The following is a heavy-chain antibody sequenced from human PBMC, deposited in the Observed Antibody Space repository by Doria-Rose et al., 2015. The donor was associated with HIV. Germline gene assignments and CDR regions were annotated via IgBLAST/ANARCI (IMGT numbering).Heavy chain of an antibody. CDR1: GESLSSSKW. Sequence: TLSLSCAVSGESLSSSKWWTWVRQSPGKGLEWIGEVYHSGSSKYNPSLKSRATISVDKSKNQFFLKLTSVTAADTAMYYCARSSSLGAVTGPYFDHWGPGTLVTVSS. D-gene: IGHD2-21*02. V-gene: IGHV4-4*02. CDR2: VYHSGSS. CDR3: ARSSSLGAVTGPYFDH. J-gene: IGHJ4*02.